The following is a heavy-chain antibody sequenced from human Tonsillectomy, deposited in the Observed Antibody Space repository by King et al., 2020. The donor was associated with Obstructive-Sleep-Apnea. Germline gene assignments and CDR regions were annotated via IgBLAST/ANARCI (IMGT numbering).Heavy chain of an antibody. J-gene: IGHJ6*02. CDR3: TTDPLGYCSGGSCYSGQYYYYGMDV. CDR2: IKSKTDGGTT. Sequence: QLVQSGGGLVKPGGSLRLSCAASGFTFSNAWMSWVRQAPGKGLEWVGRIKSKTDGGTTDYAAPVKGRFTISRDDSKNTLYLQMNSLKTEDTAVYYCTTDPLGYCSGGSCYSGQYYYYGMDVWGQGTTVTVSS. V-gene: IGHV3-15*01. CDR1: GFTFSNAW. D-gene: IGHD2-15*01.